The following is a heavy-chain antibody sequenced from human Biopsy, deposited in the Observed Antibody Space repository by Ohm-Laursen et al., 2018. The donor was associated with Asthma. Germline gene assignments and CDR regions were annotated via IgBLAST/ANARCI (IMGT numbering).Heavy chain of an antibody. CDR3: ARKAGSCISRTCYSLDF. CDR2: INSVLGTT. Sequence: LVKVSCKSLGGTFNTYVIGWVRQAPGQGLEWMGGINSVLGTTTYPQKFQDRVTITADDSTSTVYMELSSLRSEDTAVYYCARKAGSCISRTCYSLDFWGQGTLVTVSS. CDR1: GGTFNTYV. J-gene: IGHJ4*02. D-gene: IGHD2-2*01. V-gene: IGHV1-69*13.